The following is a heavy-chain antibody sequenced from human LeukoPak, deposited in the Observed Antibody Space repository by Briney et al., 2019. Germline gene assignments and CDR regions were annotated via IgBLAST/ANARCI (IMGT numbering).Heavy chain of an antibody. D-gene: IGHD1-26*01. CDR1: GGSFSGYY. Sequence: SETLSLTCVVYGGSFSGYYWSWIRQPPGKGLEWIGEINHSGSTNYNPSLKSRVTISVDASKNQFSLKLRSVTAADTAVYYCARVSWEMGDAFDIWGQGTMVTVSS. CDR3: ARVSWEMGDAFDI. J-gene: IGHJ3*02. CDR2: INHSGST. V-gene: IGHV4-34*01.